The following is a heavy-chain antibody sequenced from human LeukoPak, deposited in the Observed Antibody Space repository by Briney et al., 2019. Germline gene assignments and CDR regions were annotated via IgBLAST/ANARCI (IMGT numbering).Heavy chain of an antibody. CDR2: ISASGDRT. J-gene: IGHJ4*02. V-gene: IGHV3-23*01. CDR3: ARDRVEATTGGIDY. Sequence: GGSLRLSCAASTFTFTTYVMGWVRQAPGKGLEWVSVISASGDRTYYADSVKGRFTISRDDAKNSLYLQMNTLRAEDTGVYYCARDRVEATTGGIDYWGRGPLVTVSS. D-gene: IGHD5-12*01. CDR1: TFTFTTYV.